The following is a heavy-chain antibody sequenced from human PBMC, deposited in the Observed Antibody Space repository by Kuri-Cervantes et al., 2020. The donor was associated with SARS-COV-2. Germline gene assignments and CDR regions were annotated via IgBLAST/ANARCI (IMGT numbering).Heavy chain of an antibody. CDR2: IYWNDDK. CDR1: GFSLPSSGVA. V-gene: IGHV2-5*01. J-gene: IGHJ4*02. D-gene: IGHD3-3*01. CDR3: EHQGVLLGWVLYGGDTYTAREYSDY. Sequence: SCLTLVKTTQTLTLNYTLSGFSLPSSGVAVGWIRQPPGKAREWLAIIYWNDDKRYSPSRQNRLTITKDTSKNQVVLTMTNMDPVDTATYYCEHQGVLLGWVLYGGDTYTAREYSDYWGQGTLVTVSS.